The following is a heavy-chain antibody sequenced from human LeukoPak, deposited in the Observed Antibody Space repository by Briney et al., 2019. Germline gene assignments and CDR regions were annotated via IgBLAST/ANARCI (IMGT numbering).Heavy chain of an antibody. D-gene: IGHD6-19*01. CDR3: ATPLNIIAVAGTGGTQNWFDP. CDR2: IYYSGST. J-gene: IGHJ5*02. CDR1: GGSISSSSYY. V-gene: IGHV4-39*01. Sequence: PSETLSLTCTVSGGSISSSSYYWGWIRQPPGKGLEWIGSIYYSGSTYYNPSLKSRVTISVDTSKNQFSLKLSSVTAADTAVYYCATPLNIIAVAGTGGTQNWFDPWGQGTLVTVSS.